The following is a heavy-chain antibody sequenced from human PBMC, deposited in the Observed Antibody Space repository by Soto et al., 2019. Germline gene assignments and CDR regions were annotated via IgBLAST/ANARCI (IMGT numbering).Heavy chain of an antibody. V-gene: IGHV1-69*13. CDR2: IIPIFGTA. D-gene: IGHD2-2*01. J-gene: IGHJ6*02. CDR1: GGTFSSYA. CDR3: ARDFARQDIVVVPAATRGYYYYGMDV. Sequence: SVKVSCKTSGGTFSSYAISWVRQAPGQGLEWQGGIIPIFGTANYAQKFQGRVTITADESTSTAYMELSSLRSEDTAVYYCARDFARQDIVVVPAATRGYYYYGMDVWGQGTTVTVSS.